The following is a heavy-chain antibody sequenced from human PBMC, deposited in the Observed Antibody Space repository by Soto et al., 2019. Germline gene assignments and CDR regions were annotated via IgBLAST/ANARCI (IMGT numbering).Heavy chain of an antibody. D-gene: IGHD6-19*01. CDR3: ARHFGRWLDYFDY. CDR2: IWYDGSNK. Sequence: QVQLVESGGGVVQPGRSLRLSCAASGFTFSSYGMHWVRQAPGKGLEWVAVIWYDGSNKYYADSVKGRFTISRDNXKNTLYLQMNSLRAEDTAVYYCARHFGRWLDYFDYWGQGPLVTVSS. CDR1: GFTFSSYG. V-gene: IGHV3-33*01. J-gene: IGHJ4*02.